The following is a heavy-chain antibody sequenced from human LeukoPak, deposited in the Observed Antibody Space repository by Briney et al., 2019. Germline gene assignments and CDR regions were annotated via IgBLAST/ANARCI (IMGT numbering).Heavy chain of an antibody. CDR3: AGDLISGSGSLGY. J-gene: IGHJ4*02. V-gene: IGHV3-74*01. CDR1: GFTFSSYW. D-gene: IGHD3-10*01. Sequence: PGGSLRLSCAASGFTFSSYWMHWVRQAPGKGLVWVARTNTNGSPTQYADSVKGRFTISRDNAKTTLYLQMNSLRDEDTAVYYCAGDLISGSGSLGYWGQGTLVTVSS. CDR2: TNTNGSPT.